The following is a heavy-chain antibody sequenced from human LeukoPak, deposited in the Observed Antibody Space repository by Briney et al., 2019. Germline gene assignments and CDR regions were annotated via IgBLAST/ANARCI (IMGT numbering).Heavy chain of an antibody. Sequence: YYWSXXRQHPGKGLEWIGYIYYSGSTYYNPSLKSRVTISVDTSKNQFSLKLSSVTAADTAVYYCARARALRFLEWLSNWFDPWGQGTLVTVSS. J-gene: IGHJ5*02. CDR3: ARARALRFLEWLSNWFDP. D-gene: IGHD3-3*01. V-gene: IGHV4-31*02. CDR2: IYYSGST. CDR1: YY.